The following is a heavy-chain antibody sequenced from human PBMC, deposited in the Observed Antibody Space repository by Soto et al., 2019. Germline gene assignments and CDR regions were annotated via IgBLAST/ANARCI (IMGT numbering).Heavy chain of an antibody. J-gene: IGHJ3*02. CDR1: GGSFSGYY. CDR2: INHSGST. D-gene: IGHD3-9*01. V-gene: IGHV4-34*01. Sequence: SETLSLTCAVYGGSFSGYYWSWIRQPPGKRLEWIGEINHSGSTNYNPSLKSRVTISVDTSKNQFSLKLSSVTAADTAVYYCARGLRDTYYDILTGLRAFDIWGQGTMVTVSS. CDR3: ARGLRDTYYDILTGLRAFDI.